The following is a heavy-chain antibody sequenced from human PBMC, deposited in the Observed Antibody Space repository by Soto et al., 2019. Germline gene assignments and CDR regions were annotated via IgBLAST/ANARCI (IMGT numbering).Heavy chain of an antibody. CDR1: GYTFTSYA. CDR3: ARDIGSVGRRYYYDSSGPHHAFDI. CDR2: INAGNGNT. J-gene: IGHJ3*02. D-gene: IGHD3-22*01. V-gene: IGHV1-3*01. Sequence: ASVKVSCKASGYTFTSYAMHWVRQAPGQRLEWMGWINAGNGNTKYSQKFQGRVTITRDTSASTAHMELSSLRSEDTAVYYCARDIGSVGRRYYYDSSGPHHAFDIWGQGTMVTVSS.